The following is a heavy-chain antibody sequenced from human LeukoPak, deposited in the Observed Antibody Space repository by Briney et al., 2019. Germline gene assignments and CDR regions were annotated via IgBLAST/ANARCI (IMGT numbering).Heavy chain of an antibody. Sequence: SQTLSLTCAISGDSVSSNSAAWNWIRQSPSRGLEWLGRTYYRSKWYNDYAVSVKSRITINPDTSKNQFSLQLNSVTPEDTAVYYCARAYYGSGNRNFWPYYYYYYMDVWGKGTTVTISS. J-gene: IGHJ6*03. D-gene: IGHD3-10*01. CDR1: GDSVSSNSAA. V-gene: IGHV6-1*01. CDR2: TYYRSKWYN. CDR3: ARAYYGSGNRNFWPYYYYYYMDV.